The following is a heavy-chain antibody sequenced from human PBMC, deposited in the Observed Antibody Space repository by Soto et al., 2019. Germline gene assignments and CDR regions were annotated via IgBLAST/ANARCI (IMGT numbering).Heavy chain of an antibody. D-gene: IGHD3-22*01. CDR2: ISSSSSTI. J-gene: IGHJ4*02. V-gene: IGHV3-48*01. CDR1: GFTFSTYS. Sequence: LRLSCAASGFTFSTYSMNWVRQAPGKGLEWVSYISSSSSTIFYTDSVKGRFTVSRDNAKNSLYLQMNSLRAEDTDVYYCARPTYYYDSSGPPAYWGQGTLVTVSS. CDR3: ARPTYYYDSSGPPAY.